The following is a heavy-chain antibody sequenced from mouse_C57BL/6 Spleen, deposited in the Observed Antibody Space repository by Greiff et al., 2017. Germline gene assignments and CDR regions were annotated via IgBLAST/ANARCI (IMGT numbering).Heavy chain of an antibody. CDR3: TREGYDYSGFAY. D-gene: IGHD2-4*01. J-gene: IGHJ3*01. V-gene: IGHV5-9-1*02. CDR2: ISSGGDYI. Sequence: EVQLVESGEGLVKPGGSLKLSCAASGFTFSSYAMSWVRQTPEKRLEWVAYISSGGDYIYYADTVKGRFTISRDNARNTLYLQMSSLKSEDTAMYYCTREGYDYSGFAYWGQGTLVTVSA. CDR1: GFTFSSYA.